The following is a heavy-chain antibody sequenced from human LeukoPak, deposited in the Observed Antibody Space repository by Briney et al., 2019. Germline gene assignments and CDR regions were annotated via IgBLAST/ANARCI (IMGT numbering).Heavy chain of an antibody. Sequence: GRSLRLSCAASGFTFSAAWMSWVRQAPGKGPEWVGRITSETDGGTADYAASVKGGFTISRHDSENKLYLQMNILEAEDTAVYYYTIDYDYAWGSYRLGFWGQGTLVTVSS. CDR1: GFTFSAAW. V-gene: IGHV3-15*01. CDR3: TIDYDYAWGSYRLGF. CDR2: ITSETDGGTA. D-gene: IGHD3-16*02. J-gene: IGHJ4*02.